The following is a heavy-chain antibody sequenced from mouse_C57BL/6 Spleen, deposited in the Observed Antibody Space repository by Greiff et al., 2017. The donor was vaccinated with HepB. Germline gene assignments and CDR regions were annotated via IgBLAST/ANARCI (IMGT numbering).Heavy chain of an antibody. D-gene: IGHD5-1*01. Sequence: EVQGVESGGGLVQPGGSMKLSCAASGFTFSDAWMDWVRQSPEKGLEWVAEIRNKANNHATYYAESVKGRFTISRDDSKSSVYLQMKSLSAEDTGIYYCTRPLTSHFDYWGQGTTLTVSS. J-gene: IGHJ2*01. CDR2: IRNKANNHAT. V-gene: IGHV6-6*01. CDR3: TRPLTSHFDY. CDR1: GFTFSDAW.